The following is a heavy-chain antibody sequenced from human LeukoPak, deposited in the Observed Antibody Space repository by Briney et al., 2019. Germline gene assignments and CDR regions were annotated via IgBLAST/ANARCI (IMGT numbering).Heavy chain of an antibody. J-gene: IGHJ3*02. CDR2: ISYDGSEI. D-gene: IGHD6-19*01. CDR3: ARDGGIAVAGSKNDAFDI. V-gene: IGHV3-30*03. Sequence: GGSLRLSCGASGFTFSSCGMHWVRQAPGKGLEWVALISYDGSEIYYADSVKGRFTISRDNSKNTVYLQMNSLRAEDTAVYYCARDGGIAVAGSKNDAFDIWGQGTMVTVSS. CDR1: GFTFSSCG.